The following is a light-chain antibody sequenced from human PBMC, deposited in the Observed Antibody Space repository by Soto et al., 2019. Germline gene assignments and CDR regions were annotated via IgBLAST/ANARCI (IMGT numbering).Light chain of an antibody. J-gene: IGKJ4*01. Sequence: EIVLTQSPATLSSFPGDRVTLSCRASQYINTRLAWYQHRPGQAPRLLIYQTSVRATGIPDRFSGSGSGTDFTLTIGGLEPEDFAVYYCQQYGVSPTFGGGTKVDIK. CDR1: QYINTR. V-gene: IGKV3-20*01. CDR2: QTS. CDR3: QQYGVSPT.